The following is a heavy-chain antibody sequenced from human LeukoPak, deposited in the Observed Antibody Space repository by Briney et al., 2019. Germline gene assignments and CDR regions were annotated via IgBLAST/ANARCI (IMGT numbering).Heavy chain of an antibody. V-gene: IGHV3-66*01. CDR3: ARDSEYYDIGYYFDY. CDR2: IYSGGST. CDR1: GFTVSSNY. Sequence: GGSLRLSCAASGFTVSSNYMSWVRQAPGKGLEWVSVIYSGGSTYYADSVKGRFTISRDNSKNTLYLQMNSLRAEDTAVYYCARDSEYYDIGYYFDYWGQGTLVTVSS. J-gene: IGHJ4*02. D-gene: IGHD3-22*01.